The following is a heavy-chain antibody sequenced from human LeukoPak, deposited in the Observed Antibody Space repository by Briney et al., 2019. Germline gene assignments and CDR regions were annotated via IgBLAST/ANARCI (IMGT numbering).Heavy chain of an antibody. CDR2: MNPNGGNT. D-gene: IGHD3-3*01. V-gene: IGHV1-8*01. J-gene: IGHJ6*02. Sequence: ASVKVSCKASGYTFTSYDINWVRQATGQGLEWMGWMNPNGGNTGYAQKFQGRVTMTRNTSISTAYMELSSLRSEDTAVYYCARERELSDFWSGYSPPGYYYGMDVWGQGTTVTVSS. CDR3: ARERELSDFWSGYSPPGYYYGMDV. CDR1: GYTFTSYD.